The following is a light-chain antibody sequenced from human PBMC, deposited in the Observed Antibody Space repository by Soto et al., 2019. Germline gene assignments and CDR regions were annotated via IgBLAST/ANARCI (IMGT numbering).Light chain of an antibody. J-gene: IGKJ1*01. CDR1: QSVSGSN. V-gene: IGKV3-20*01. Sequence: EIVLTQSPDTLSLSPGERATLSCRASQSVSGSNLAWYQHKPGQAPRLLIYIASRRATGIPDRFSGSGSGKEFTLTISRLEPEDFAVYYCQQHASGPLTFGQGTKVEIK. CDR2: IAS. CDR3: QQHASGPLT.